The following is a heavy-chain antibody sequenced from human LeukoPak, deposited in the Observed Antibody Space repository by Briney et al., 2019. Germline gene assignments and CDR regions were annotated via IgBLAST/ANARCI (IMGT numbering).Heavy chain of an antibody. V-gene: IGHV4-39*01. D-gene: IGHD6-19*01. J-gene: IGHJ4*02. CDR1: GGSISSSSYY. Sequence: SETLSLTCTVSGGSISSSSYYWGWIRQPPGKGLEWIGSIYYSGSTYYNPSLKSRVTISVDTSKNQFSLKLSSVTAADTAVYYCARQDSSGWYGSNYWGQGTLVTVSS. CDR3: ARQDSSGWYGSNY. CDR2: IYYSGST.